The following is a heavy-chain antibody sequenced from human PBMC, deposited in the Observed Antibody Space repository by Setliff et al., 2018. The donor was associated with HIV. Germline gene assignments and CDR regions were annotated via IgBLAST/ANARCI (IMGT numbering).Heavy chain of an antibody. V-gene: IGHV3-7*01. Sequence: PGGSLRLSCAASGFTFSSNWMNWVRQAPGKGLEWVASINRDGSEIHYVGSVQGRFTISRDNAKNSLYLQMNSLRAEDTAVYYCARRGDYYYHYAMDFWGQGTTVTVSS. CDR1: GFTFSSNW. J-gene: IGHJ6*02. CDR2: INRDGSEI. CDR3: ARRGDYYYHYAMDF. D-gene: IGHD3-10*01.